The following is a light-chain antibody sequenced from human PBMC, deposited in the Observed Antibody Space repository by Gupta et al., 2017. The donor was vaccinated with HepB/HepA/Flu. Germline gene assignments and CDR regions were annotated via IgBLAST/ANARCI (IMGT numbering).Light chain of an antibody. V-gene: IGLV2-14*03. CDR1: SSDVGGYNY. CDR2: EVT. CDR3: SSYTSSSTLS. Sequence: QSALTQPASVSGSPGQSITISCTGTSSDVGGYNYVFWYQQHPGKAPKLMIYEVTNRPSGVSNRFSGSKSDNTASLTISGLQAEDEADYYCSSYTSSSTLSFGTGTKVTVL. J-gene: IGLJ1*01.